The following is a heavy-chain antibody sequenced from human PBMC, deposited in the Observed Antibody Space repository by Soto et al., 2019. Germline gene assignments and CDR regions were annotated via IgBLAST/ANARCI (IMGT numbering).Heavy chain of an antibody. CDR3: ARGFFRTYYYDIGFDP. CDR2: INHSGST. V-gene: IGHV4-34*01. Sequence: SETLSLTCAVYGGSFSGYYWSWIRQPPGKGLEWIGEINHSGSTNYNPSLRSRVTISVDTSKNQFSLKLSSVTAADTAVYYCARGFFRTYYYDIGFDPWGQGTLVTVSS. CDR1: GGSFSGYY. D-gene: IGHD3-22*01. J-gene: IGHJ5*02.